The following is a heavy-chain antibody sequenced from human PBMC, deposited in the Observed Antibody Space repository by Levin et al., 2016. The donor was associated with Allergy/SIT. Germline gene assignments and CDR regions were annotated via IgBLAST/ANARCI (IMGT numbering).Heavy chain of an antibody. Sequence: SETLSLTCTVSGGSISSGGYYWSWIRQPPGKGLEWIGYIYYSGSTNYNPSLKSRVTISVDTSKNQFSLKLSSVTAADTAVYYCALTREWLPRGWFDPWGQGTLVTVSS. CDR3: ALTREWLPRGWFDP. D-gene: IGHD3-3*01. V-gene: IGHV4-61*08. J-gene: IGHJ5*02. CDR1: GGSISSGGYY. CDR2: IYYSGST.